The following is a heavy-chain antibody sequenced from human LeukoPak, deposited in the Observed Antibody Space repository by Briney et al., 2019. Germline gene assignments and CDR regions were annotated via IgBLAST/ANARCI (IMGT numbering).Heavy chain of an antibody. D-gene: IGHD6-19*01. CDR1: GFTFSNYW. Sequence: GGSLRLSCAASGFTFSNYWMNWVRQAPGKGLEWVANIKQDGSEKYYVDSVKGRFTISRDNAKKSLYLQMNSLRADDTAVYYCAKSGHQWLGYPGFHYWGQGTLVTVSS. V-gene: IGHV3-7*01. J-gene: IGHJ4*02. CDR3: AKSGHQWLGYPGFHY. CDR2: IKQDGSEK.